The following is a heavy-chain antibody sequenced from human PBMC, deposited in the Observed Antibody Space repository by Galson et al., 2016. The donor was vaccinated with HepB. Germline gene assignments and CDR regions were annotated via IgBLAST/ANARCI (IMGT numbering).Heavy chain of an antibody. J-gene: IGHJ4*02. CDR3: VRDQGALDI. Sequence: SLRLSCAASGFSFRDSYMSWVRQAPGRGLEWFSFISISGDTIYYAESVKGRFTISRDNARNALYLQMNSLRAEDTAVYYCVRDQGALDIWGQGTLVTVAS. D-gene: IGHD2-2*03. CDR1: GFSFRDSY. CDR2: ISISGDTI. V-gene: IGHV3-11*01.